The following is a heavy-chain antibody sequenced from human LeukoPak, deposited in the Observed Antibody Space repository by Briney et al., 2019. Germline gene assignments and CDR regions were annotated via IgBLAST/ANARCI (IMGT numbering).Heavy chain of an antibody. CDR3: ARDLKGFNL. J-gene: IGHJ5*02. V-gene: IGHV3-7*04. CDR2: IKQDGSQE. CDR1: GFYFSAYL. Sequence: GGSLRLSCVASGFYFSAYLMSWVRQAPGKGLEWVANIKQDGSQEFYLDSVKGRFTISRDNGNNSLYLHMSRLRIEDTAVYYCARDLKGFNLWGQGALVTVSS.